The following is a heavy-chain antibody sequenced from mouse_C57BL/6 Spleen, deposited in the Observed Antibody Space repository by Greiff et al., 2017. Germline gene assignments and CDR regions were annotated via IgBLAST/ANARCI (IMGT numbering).Heavy chain of an antibody. J-gene: IGHJ3*01. D-gene: IGHD2-3*01. Sequence: QVQLQQSGPELVKPGASVKISCKASGYAFSSSWMNWVKQRPGKGLEWIGRIYPGDGDTNYNGKFKGKATLTADKSSSTAYMQLSSLTSEDSAVYFCAIYDGYRFAYWGQGTLVTVSA. CDR3: AIYDGYRFAY. V-gene: IGHV1-82*01. CDR2: IYPGDGDT. CDR1: GYAFSSSW.